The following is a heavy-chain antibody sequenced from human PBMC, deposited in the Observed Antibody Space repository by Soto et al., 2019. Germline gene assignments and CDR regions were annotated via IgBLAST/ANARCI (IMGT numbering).Heavy chain of an antibody. CDR3: ARVVMTTVPASYYDGMDV. V-gene: IGHV1-69*18. CDR1: GGTFSSYA. CDR2: IIPFIGTA. D-gene: IGHD4-4*01. J-gene: IGHJ6*02. Sequence: QVQLVQSGAEVKKPGSSVTVSCKASGGTFSSYAISWVRQAPGQGLEWMGRIIPFIGTANYAQKFQGRVTMTADESTSKAYMELTSLRSEDPAVYYCARVVMTTVPASYYDGMDVWGQGTTVTVSS.